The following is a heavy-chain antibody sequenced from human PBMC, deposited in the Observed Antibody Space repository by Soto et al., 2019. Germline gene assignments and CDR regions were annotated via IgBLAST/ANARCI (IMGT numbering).Heavy chain of an antibody. D-gene: IGHD4-4*01. V-gene: IGHV4-31*03. CDR3: ARDRGDDYSNNNWFDP. J-gene: IGHJ5*02. Sequence: SETLSLTCTGSGGSISSGGYYWSWIRQHPGKGLEWIGYIYYSGSTYYNPSLKSRVTISVDTSKNQFSLKLSSVTAADTAVYYCARDRGDDYSNNNWFDPWGQGTLVTVSS. CDR2: IYYSGST. CDR1: GGSISSGGYY.